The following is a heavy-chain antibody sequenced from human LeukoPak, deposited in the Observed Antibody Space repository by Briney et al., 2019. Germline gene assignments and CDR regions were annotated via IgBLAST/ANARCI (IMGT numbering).Heavy chain of an antibody. CDR1: GYTFTSYY. CDR2: INPNSGGT. V-gene: IGHV1-2*02. J-gene: IGHJ6*03. Sequence: ASVKVSCKASGYTFTSYYMHWVRQAPGQGLEWMGIINPNSGGTNYAQKFQGRVTMTRDTSISTAYMELSRLRSDDTAVYYCAREGVAVAGGPYYYYYMDVWGKGTTVTISS. CDR3: AREGVAVAGGPYYYYYMDV. D-gene: IGHD6-19*01.